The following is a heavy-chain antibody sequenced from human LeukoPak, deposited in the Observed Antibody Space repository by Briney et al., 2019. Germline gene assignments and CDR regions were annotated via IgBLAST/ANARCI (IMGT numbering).Heavy chain of an antibody. CDR2: INSDGSST. Sequence: PGGSLRLSCAASGFTFSSYWMHWVRRAPGKGLVWVSRINSDGSSTSYADSVKGRFTISRDNAKNTLYLQMNSLRAEDTAVYYCAKTPGRYYYDSSGYVDYWGQGTLVTVSS. D-gene: IGHD3-22*01. V-gene: IGHV3-74*01. J-gene: IGHJ4*02. CDR1: GFTFSSYW. CDR3: AKTPGRYYYDSSGYVDY.